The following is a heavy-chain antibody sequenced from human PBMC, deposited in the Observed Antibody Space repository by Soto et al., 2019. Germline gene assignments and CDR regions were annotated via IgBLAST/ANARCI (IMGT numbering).Heavy chain of an antibody. J-gene: IGHJ4*02. Sequence: VLLLESGGGLVQPGGSLRLSCVTSGFTFRSYGMNWARQAPGGGLVWVANIIGSGDSTSYADSVKGRFTISRDSSQNTLFLQMDRLRVDDTARSYLVKDLAFRTVAGTDHWGQGALVTVAS. CDR1: GFTFRSYG. CDR3: VKDLAFRTVAGTDH. V-gene: IGHV3-23*01. CDR2: IIGSGDST. D-gene: IGHD6-19*01.